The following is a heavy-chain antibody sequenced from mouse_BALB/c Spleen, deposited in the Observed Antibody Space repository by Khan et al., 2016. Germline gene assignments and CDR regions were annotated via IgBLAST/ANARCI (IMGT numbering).Heavy chain of an antibody. CDR2: ISSGGSYT. CDR3: ARERREVRFAY. V-gene: IGHV5-9-1*01. Sequence: EVELVESGGGLVKPGGSLKLSCAASGFTFSSYAMSWVRQTPEKRLEWVATISSGGSYTYYPDSVKGRFTISSDNAKNTLYLQMSSLRSEDTAMYYCARERREVRFAYWGQGTMVTVSA. J-gene: IGHJ3*01. CDR1: GFTFSSYA.